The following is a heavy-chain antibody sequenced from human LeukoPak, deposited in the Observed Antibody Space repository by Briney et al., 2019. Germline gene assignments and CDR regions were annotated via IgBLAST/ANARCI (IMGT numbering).Heavy chain of an antibody. Sequence: SVKVSCKASGGTFSSYAISWVRQAPGQGLEWMGGIIPIFGTANYAQKFQGRVMITTDESTSTAYMELSSLRSEDTAVYYCARGGHDILTGYYFPLDYWGQGTLVTVSS. CDR1: GGTFSSYA. CDR3: ARGGHDILTGYYFPLDY. J-gene: IGHJ4*02. CDR2: IIPIFGTA. D-gene: IGHD3-9*01. V-gene: IGHV1-69*05.